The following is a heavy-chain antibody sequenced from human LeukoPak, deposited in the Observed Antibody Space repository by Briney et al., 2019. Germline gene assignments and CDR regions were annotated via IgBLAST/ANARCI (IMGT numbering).Heavy chain of an antibody. Sequence: SETLSLTCTVSGGSISSYYWSWIRQPPGKGLEWIGYIYYSGSTNYNPSLKSRVTISVDTSKNQFSLKLSSVTAADTAVYYCARDGRWRPAATGGWFDPWGQGTLVTVSS. CDR1: GGSISSYY. CDR3: ARDGRWRPAATGGWFDP. D-gene: IGHD2-2*01. J-gene: IGHJ5*02. V-gene: IGHV4-59*01. CDR2: IYYSGST.